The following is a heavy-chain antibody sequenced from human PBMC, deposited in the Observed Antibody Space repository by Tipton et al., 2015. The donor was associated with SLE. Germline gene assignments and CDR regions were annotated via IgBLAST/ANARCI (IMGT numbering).Heavy chain of an antibody. CDR3: ARGRKYYYGMDV. Sequence: KPSETLSLTCAVYGGSFSGYYWSWIRQPPGKGLEWIGEINHSGSTNYNPSPKSRVTISVDTSKNQFSLKLSSVTAADTAVYYCARGRKYYYGMDVWGQGTTVTVSS. CDR2: INHSGST. J-gene: IGHJ6*02. CDR1: GGSFSGYY. V-gene: IGHV4-34*01.